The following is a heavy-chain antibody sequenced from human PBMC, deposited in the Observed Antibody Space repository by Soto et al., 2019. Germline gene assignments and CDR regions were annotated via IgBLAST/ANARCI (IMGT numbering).Heavy chain of an antibody. CDR1: GYTFTSYA. CDR2: INAGNGNT. D-gene: IGHD2-15*01. V-gene: IGHV1-3*01. J-gene: IGHJ5*02. CDR3: ARLLYCSGGSCYSQYNWFDP. Sequence: VQRVQSGAEVKKPGASVKVSCKASGYTFTSYAMHWVRQAPGQRLEWMGWINAGNGNTKYSQKFQGRVTITRDTSASTAYMELSSLRSEDTAVYYCARLLYCSGGSCYSQYNWFDPWGQGTLVTVSS.